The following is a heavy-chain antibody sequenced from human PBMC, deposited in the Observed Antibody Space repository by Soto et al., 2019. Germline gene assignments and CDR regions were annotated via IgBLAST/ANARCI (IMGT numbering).Heavy chain of an antibody. V-gene: IGHV3-30-3*01. CDR1: GFTFSSYA. CDR3: ARAARHGIVVVTYYFDY. Sequence: GGSLRLSCAASGFTFSSYAMHWVRQAPGKGLEWVAVISYDGSNKYYADSVKGQFTISRDNSKNTLYLQMNSLRAEDTAVYYCARAARHGIVVVTYYFDYWGQGTLVTVSS. CDR2: ISYDGSNK. J-gene: IGHJ4*02. D-gene: IGHD3-22*01.